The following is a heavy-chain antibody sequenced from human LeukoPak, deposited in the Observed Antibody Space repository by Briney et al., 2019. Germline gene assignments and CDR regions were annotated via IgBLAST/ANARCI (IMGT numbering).Heavy chain of an antibody. CDR1: GGSFSGYY. CDR3: ACMIVDNWFDP. Sequence: SETLSLTCAVYGGSFSGYYWSWLRQPPGKGLEWIGEITHSGSTNYNPSLKSRVTISVDTSKNQFSLKLSSVTAADTAVYYCACMIVDNWFDPWGQGTLVTVSS. J-gene: IGHJ5*02. D-gene: IGHD3-22*01. CDR2: ITHSGST. V-gene: IGHV4-34*01.